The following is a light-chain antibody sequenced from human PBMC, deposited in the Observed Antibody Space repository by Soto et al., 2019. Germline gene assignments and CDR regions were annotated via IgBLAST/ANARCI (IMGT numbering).Light chain of an antibody. J-gene: IGLJ3*02. CDR1: SSDVGSYNL. CDR2: EVS. V-gene: IGLV2-23*02. CDR3: CSYAGSSTLGV. Sequence: QSALTQPASVSGSPGQSITISCTGTSSDVGSYNLVSWYQQHPGKAPKLMIYEVSKRPSGVSNRFSGSKSGNTASLTISGLQAEDEAAYYCCSYAGSSTLGVFGGGTQLTVL.